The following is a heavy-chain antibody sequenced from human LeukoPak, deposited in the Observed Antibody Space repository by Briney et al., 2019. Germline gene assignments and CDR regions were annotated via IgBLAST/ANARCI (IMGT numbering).Heavy chain of an antibody. J-gene: IGHJ4*02. CDR2: ISSRGNSR. CDR1: GFTFSSYE. D-gene: IGHD2/OR15-2a*01. CDR3: ARASMLATAFDF. V-gene: IGHV3-48*03. Sequence: GGSLRLSCAASGFTFSSYEMSWVRQAPGKGLEWISYISSRGNSRYHSDSVKGRFTISRDNAKNSLYLQMNSLSAEDSAVYYCARASMLATAFDFWGQGTLVTVSS.